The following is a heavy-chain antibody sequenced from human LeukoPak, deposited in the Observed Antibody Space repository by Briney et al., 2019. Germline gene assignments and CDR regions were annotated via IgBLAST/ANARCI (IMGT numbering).Heavy chain of an antibody. CDR2: ISAYNGNT. D-gene: IGHD4-17*01. J-gene: IGHJ5*02. CDR3: ATDLPGYGDYEVLDP. V-gene: IGHV1-18*04. Sequence: GASVKVSCKASGYTFASYGISWVRQAPGQGLEWMGWISAYNGNTNYAQKLQGRVTMTTDTSTSTAYMELSSLRSEDTAVYYCATDLPGYGDYEVLDPWGQGTLVTVSS. CDR1: GYTFASYG.